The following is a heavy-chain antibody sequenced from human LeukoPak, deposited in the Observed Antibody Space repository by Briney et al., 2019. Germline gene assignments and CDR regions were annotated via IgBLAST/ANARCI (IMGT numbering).Heavy chain of an antibody. D-gene: IGHD2-2*01. CDR3: ARDARYCSSTSCPDTDYYYYYMDV. V-gene: IGHV1-2*02. CDR1: GYTFTGYY. Sequence: ASVKVSCKASGYTFTGYYMHWVRQAPGQGLEWMGWINPNSGGTNYAQKFQGRVTMTRDTSISTAYMELSRLRSDDTAVYYCARDARYCSSTSCPDTDYYYYYMDVWGKGTTVTVSS. J-gene: IGHJ6*03. CDR2: INPNSGGT.